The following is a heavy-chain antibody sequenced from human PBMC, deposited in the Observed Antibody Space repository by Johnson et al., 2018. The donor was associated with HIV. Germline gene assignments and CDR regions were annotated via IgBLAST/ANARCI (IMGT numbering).Heavy chain of an antibody. Sequence: QVQLVESGGGVVQPGRSLRLSCAASGFTFSSYAMHWVRQAPGTGLEWVAVISYDGSNKYYADSVKGRFTVSRDNANKSLYLQMNSLRAEDTAVYYCARDSFDISGQQHDAFDIWGQGTMVTVSS. V-gene: IGHV3-30*04. J-gene: IGHJ3*02. CDR2: ISYDGSNK. D-gene: IGHD3-22*01. CDR3: ARDSFDISGQQHDAFDI. CDR1: GFTFSSYA.